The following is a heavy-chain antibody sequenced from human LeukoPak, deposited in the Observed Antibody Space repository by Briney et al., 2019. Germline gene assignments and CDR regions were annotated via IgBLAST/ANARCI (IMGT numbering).Heavy chain of an antibody. CDR3: ARDMGGYYDYVWGSYRSNWFDP. D-gene: IGHD3-16*02. Sequence: GGSLTLSCAASGIILSSYWMSWVRQAPGKGLEWVANIKQDGSEKWYVDSVKGRFTISRDNAKNSLYLQMNSLRVEDTAVYYCARDMGGYYDYVWGSYRSNWFDPWSQGTLVTVSS. CDR1: GIILSSYW. V-gene: IGHV3-7*03. CDR2: IKQDGSEK. J-gene: IGHJ5*02.